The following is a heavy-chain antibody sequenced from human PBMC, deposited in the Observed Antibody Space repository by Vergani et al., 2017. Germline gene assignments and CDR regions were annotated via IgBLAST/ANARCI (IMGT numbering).Heavy chain of an antibody. J-gene: IGHJ4*02. CDR1: GYSFTSYW. Sequence: EVQLVQSGAEVKKPGESLKISCKGSGYSFTSYWIGWVRQMPGKGLEWMGIIYPGDSDTRYSPSFQGQVTISADKSISTAYLQWSSLKASDTAMYYCAVYCSSTSGYSRWDYFDYWGQGTLVTVSS. D-gene: IGHD2-2*01. V-gene: IGHV5-51*01. CDR2: IYPGDSDT. CDR3: AVYCSSTSGYSRWDYFDY.